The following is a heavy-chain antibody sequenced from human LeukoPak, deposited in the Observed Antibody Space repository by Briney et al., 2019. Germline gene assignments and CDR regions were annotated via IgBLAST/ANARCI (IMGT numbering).Heavy chain of an antibody. CDR3: ARAPDYYDSGGYYYALDY. CDR1: GGSISSYY. J-gene: IGHJ4*02. V-gene: IGHV4-59*01. CDR2: IYYSGST. Sequence: SETLSLTCTVSGGSISSYYWSWIRQPPGKGLEWIGYIYYSGSTNYNPSLKSRVTISVDTSKNQFSLKLSSVTAADTAVYYCARAPDYYDSGGYYYALDYWGQGTLVTVSS. D-gene: IGHD3-22*01.